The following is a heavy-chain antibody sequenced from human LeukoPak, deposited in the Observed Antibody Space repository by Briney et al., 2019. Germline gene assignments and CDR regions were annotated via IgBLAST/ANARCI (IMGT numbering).Heavy chain of an antibody. CDR3: VSSSKIVGATHFDY. CDR2: IYPSGVTT. V-gene: IGHV1-46*01. D-gene: IGHD1-26*01. Sequence: ASVKVSCKTSGYIFTTYYMHWVRQAPGQGLEWMGTIYPSGVTTTYAQNFQGRVTMTRDTSTSTAYMELSSLRSEDTAVYYCVSSSKIVGATHFDYWGQGTLVTVSS. J-gene: IGHJ4*02. CDR1: GYIFTTYY.